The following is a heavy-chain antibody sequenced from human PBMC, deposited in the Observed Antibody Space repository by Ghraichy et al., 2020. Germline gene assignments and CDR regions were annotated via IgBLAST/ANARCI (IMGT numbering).Heavy chain of an antibody. CDR1: GFTFSSYA. CDR2: ISGSGGST. D-gene: IGHD6-13*01. Sequence: GGSLRLSCAASGFTFSSYAMSWVRQAPGKGLEWVSAISGSGGSTYYADSVKGRFTISRDNSKNTLYLQMNSLRAEDTAVYYCAKDRVTPAAAPLTWFDPWGQGTLVTVSS. CDR3: AKDRVTPAAAPLTWFDP. V-gene: IGHV3-23*01. J-gene: IGHJ5*02.